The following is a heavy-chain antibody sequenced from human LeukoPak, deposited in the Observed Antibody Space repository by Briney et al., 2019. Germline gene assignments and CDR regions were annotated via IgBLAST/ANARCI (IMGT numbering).Heavy chain of an antibody. D-gene: IGHD1-26*01. J-gene: IGHJ4*02. CDR3: ARILTSGSYTRY. CDR1: GYTLTTYG. V-gene: IGHV1-18*01. CDR2: ISPYNGNT. Sequence: ASVKVSCKASGYTLTTYGISWVRQAPGQGLEWMGWISPYNGNTNYAQKLQGRVTMTTDTSTSTAYMELRSLRSDDTAVYYCARILTSGSYTRYWGQGTLVTVSS.